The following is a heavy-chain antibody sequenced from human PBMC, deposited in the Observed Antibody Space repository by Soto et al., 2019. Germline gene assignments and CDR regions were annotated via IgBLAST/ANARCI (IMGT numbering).Heavy chain of an antibody. Sequence: ASVKVSCKASGYTFTGYYMHWVRQAPGQGLEWMGWINPNSGGTNYAQKFQGWVTMTRDTSISTAYMELSRLRSDDTAVYYCARGAFMHTVTSDGMDVWGQGTTVTVSS. V-gene: IGHV1-2*04. CDR1: GYTFTGYY. D-gene: IGHD4-17*01. J-gene: IGHJ6*02. CDR3: ARGAFMHTVTSDGMDV. CDR2: INPNSGGT.